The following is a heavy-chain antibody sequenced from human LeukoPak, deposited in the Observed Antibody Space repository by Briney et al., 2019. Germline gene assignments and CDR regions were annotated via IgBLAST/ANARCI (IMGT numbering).Heavy chain of an antibody. CDR3: AREPEPRGLNWFDP. D-gene: IGHD5-12*01. V-gene: IGHV3-30*03. CDR1: GFTFSSYG. Sequence: GRSLRLSCAASGFTFSSYGMHWVRQAPGKGLERVAVISYDGSNKYYADSVKGRFTISRDNSKNTLYLQMNSLRAEDTAVYYCAREPEPRGLNWFDPRGQGTLVTVSS. CDR2: ISYDGSNK. J-gene: IGHJ5*02.